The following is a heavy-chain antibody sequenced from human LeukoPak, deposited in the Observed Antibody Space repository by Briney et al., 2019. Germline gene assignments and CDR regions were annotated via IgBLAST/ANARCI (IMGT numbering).Heavy chain of an antibody. CDR3: AREYGGGSLLPKDYYYGMDV. Sequence: ASVKVSCKASGYTFTSYAMHWVRQAPGQRLEWMGWINAGNGNTKYSQKFQGRVTITRDTSASTAYMELSSLRSEDTAVYYCAREYGGGSLLPKDYYYGMDVWGQGTTVTIAS. J-gene: IGHJ6*02. D-gene: IGHD2-15*01. V-gene: IGHV1-3*01. CDR2: INAGNGNT. CDR1: GYTFTSYA.